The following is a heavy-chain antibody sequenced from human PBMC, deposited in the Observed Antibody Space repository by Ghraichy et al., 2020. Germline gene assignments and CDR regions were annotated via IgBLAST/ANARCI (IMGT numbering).Heavy chain of an antibody. CDR1: GYTFTSYY. Sequence: ASVKVSCKASGYTFTSYYMHWVRQAPGQGLEWMGIINPSGGSTSYAQKFQGRVTMTRDTSTSTVYMELSSLRSEDTAVYYCARDSRPLYSGSYPTIDYWGQGTLVTVSS. D-gene: IGHD1-26*01. J-gene: IGHJ4*02. CDR2: INPSGGST. V-gene: IGHV1-46*01. CDR3: ARDSRPLYSGSYPTIDY.